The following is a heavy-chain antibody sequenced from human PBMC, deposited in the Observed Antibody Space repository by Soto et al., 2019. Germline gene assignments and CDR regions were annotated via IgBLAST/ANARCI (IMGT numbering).Heavy chain of an antibody. V-gene: IGHV3-15*01. CDR1: GFTFSNAW. Sequence: GGSLRLSCAASGFTFSNAWMSWVRQAPGKGLEWVGRIKSKTDGGTTDYAAPVKGRFTISRDDSKNTLYLQMNSLKTEDTAVYYCTTEYDILTGSDAFDIWGQGTRVTVSS. CDR2: IKSKTDGGTT. CDR3: TTEYDILTGSDAFDI. J-gene: IGHJ3*02. D-gene: IGHD3-9*01.